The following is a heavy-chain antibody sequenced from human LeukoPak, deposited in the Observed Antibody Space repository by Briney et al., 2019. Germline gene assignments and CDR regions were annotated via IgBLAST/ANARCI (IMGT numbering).Heavy chain of an antibody. Sequence: GGSLRLSCAASGFTFSSYAMSWVRQAPGKGLEWVSAISGSGGSTYYADSVKGRFTISRDNSKNTLYLQMNSLRAEDTAVYYCAKEVYYYDSSGYYHDYFDYWGQGTLVTVSS. CDR1: GFTFSSYA. J-gene: IGHJ4*02. CDR3: AKEVYYYDSSGYYHDYFDY. D-gene: IGHD3-22*01. CDR2: ISGSGGST. V-gene: IGHV3-23*01.